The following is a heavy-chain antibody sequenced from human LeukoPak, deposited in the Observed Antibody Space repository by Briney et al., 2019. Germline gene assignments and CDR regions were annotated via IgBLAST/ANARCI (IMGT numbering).Heavy chain of an antibody. Sequence: GGSLRLSCAASGFTFRSYGMNWVRQAPGKGLEWVSFTDTSGNYIYYGDSVKGRFTISRDNARNLLFLQMNGLRAEDTAVYFCARGRSITLLRGVAMSDGFDIWGQGAMVAVSS. CDR1: GFTFRSYG. J-gene: IGHJ3*02. CDR2: TDTSGNYI. CDR3: ARGRSITLLRGVAMSDGFDI. V-gene: IGHV3-21*06. D-gene: IGHD3-10*01.